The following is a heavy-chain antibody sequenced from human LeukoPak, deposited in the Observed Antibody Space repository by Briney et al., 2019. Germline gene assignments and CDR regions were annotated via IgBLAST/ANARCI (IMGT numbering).Heavy chain of an antibody. CDR3: ASVIAAAGTGWYFDL. V-gene: IGHV4-4*07. J-gene: IGHJ2*01. CDR2: IYTSGST. CDR1: GGAISSYH. Sequence: SETLSLTCTVSGGAISSYHWSWIRQPAGKGLEWIGRIYTSGSTNYNPSLKSRVTMSVDTSKNQFSLKLSSVTAADTAVYYCASVIAAAGTGWYFDLWGRGTLVTVSS. D-gene: IGHD6-13*01.